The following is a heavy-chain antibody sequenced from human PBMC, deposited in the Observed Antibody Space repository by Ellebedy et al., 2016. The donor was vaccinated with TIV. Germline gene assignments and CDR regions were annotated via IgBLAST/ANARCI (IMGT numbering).Heavy chain of an antibody. Sequence: GESLKISCAASGFTFSAYWMIWVRQAPGKGLEWVANIKQDGSEKYYVDSVKGRFTISRDNAKNSLYLQMNSLRAEDTAVYYCARGYASPNYWGQGTLVTVSS. J-gene: IGHJ4*02. D-gene: IGHD2-8*01. V-gene: IGHV3-7*01. CDR2: IKQDGSEK. CDR3: ARGYASPNY. CDR1: GFTFSAYW.